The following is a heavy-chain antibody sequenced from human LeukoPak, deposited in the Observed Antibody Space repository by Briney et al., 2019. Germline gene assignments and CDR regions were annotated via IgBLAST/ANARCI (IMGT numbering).Heavy chain of an antibody. CDR3: ARDKDTAMVGDLIDY. CDR2: ISSSSSYI. J-gene: IGHJ4*02. Sequence: GGSLRLSCAASGFTFSSYRMNWVRQAPGKGLEWVSSISSSSSYIYYADSVKGRFTISRDNAKNSLYLQMNSLRAEDTAVYYCARDKDTAMVGDLIDYWGREPWSPSPQ. CDR1: GFTFSSYR. V-gene: IGHV3-21*01. D-gene: IGHD5-18*01.